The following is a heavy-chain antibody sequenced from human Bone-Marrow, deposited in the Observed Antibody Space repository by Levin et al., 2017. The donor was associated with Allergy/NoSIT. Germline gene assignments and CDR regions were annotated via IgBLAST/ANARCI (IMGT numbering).Heavy chain of an antibody. J-gene: IGHJ6*02. V-gene: IGHV4-39*07. CDR2: IYYSGST. CDR3: ARENVDTAMGTTYYYYYGMDV. CDR1: GGSISSSSYY. Sequence: GSLRLSCTVSGGSISSSSYYWGWIRQPPGKGLEWIGSIYYSGSTYYNPSLKSRVTISVDTSKNQFSLKLSSVTAADTAVYYCARENVDTAMGTTYYYYYGMDVWGQGTTVTVSS. D-gene: IGHD5-18*01.